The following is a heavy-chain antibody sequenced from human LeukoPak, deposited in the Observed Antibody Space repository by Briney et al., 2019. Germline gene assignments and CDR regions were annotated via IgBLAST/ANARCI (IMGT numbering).Heavy chain of an antibody. CDR2: IIPIFGTA. D-gene: IGHD6-6*01. Sequence: GASVKVSCKASGGTFSSYAISWVRQAPGQGLEWMGGIIPIFGTANYAQKFQGRVTITADESTSTAYMELSSLRSEDTAVYYCARDGPEYSSSFDYWGQGTLVTASS. CDR1: GGTFSSYA. V-gene: IGHV1-69*13. CDR3: ARDGPEYSSSFDY. J-gene: IGHJ4*02.